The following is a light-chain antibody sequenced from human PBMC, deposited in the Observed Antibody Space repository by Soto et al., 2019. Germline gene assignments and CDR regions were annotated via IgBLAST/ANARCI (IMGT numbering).Light chain of an antibody. J-gene: IGKJ4*01. CDR1: QSISSN. CDR2: RTS. CDR3: QQYNNWPRAT. Sequence: IVMTHSPATLSVSPWERATLSCRASQSISSNLAWYQQKPGQAPRLLMFRTSSRATGFPARFSGSGSGTEFNLTISSLQSEDFGVYYCQQYNNWPRATFGGGTKV. V-gene: IGKV3-15*01.